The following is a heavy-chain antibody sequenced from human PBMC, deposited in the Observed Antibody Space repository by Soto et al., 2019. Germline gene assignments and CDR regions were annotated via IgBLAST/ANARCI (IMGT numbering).Heavy chain of an antibody. CDR1: GGSISSRNW. D-gene: IGHD3-3*01. CDR2: IYHSGST. V-gene: IGHV4-4*02. CDR3: ARVITIFGVVTQTYYYYGMDV. J-gene: IGHJ6*02. Sequence: PSETLCPTGPGAGGSISSRNWWSWVRQPPGKGLEWIGEIYHSGSTNYNPSLKSRVTISVDKSKNQFSLKLSSVTAADTAVYYCARVITIFGVVTQTYYYYGMDVWGQGTTVTVSS.